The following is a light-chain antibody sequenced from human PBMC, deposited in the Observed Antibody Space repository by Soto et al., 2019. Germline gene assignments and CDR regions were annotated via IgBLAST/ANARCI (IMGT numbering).Light chain of an antibody. CDR2: GAS. V-gene: IGKV3-20*01. CDR3: QQYGSSPPGYP. J-gene: IGKJ2*01. CDR1: QSIRGNY. Sequence: EIVLTQSPGTLSLSPGERATLSCRASQSIRGNYLAWYQQKPCQAPTLLIYGASSSATRIPDRFSGSGSGTDCTLTRSRLQTEDFAVYYCQQYGSSPPGYPFGQVTKLEL.